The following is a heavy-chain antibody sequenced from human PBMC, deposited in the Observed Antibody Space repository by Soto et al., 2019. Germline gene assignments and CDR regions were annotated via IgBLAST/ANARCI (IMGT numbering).Heavy chain of an antibody. J-gene: IGHJ4*01. D-gene: IGHD3-22*01. V-gene: IGHV3-15*07. Sequence: EVQLVESGGGLVKPGGSLRLSCAASGFTFSDAWINWVRQAPGKGLEWVGRIKSKADGGTTDFAAPVKGRFAISRDDSKDMMYMQMNSLKTEDTAVYYCTTDYLFTMKLVRCDYWGHGPLVTVSS. CDR2: IKSKADGGTT. CDR1: GFTFSDAW. CDR3: TTDYLFTMKLVRCDY.